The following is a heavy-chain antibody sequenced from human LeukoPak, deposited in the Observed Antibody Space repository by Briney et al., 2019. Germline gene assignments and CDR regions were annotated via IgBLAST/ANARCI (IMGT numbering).Heavy chain of an antibody. CDR2: ISESGDVT. CDR3: AKKGATAGDFDY. J-gene: IGHJ4*02. Sequence: PGGSLRLSCEASGFTFSNYPMSWVRQAPGRGLEWVSVISESGDVTHYADAMKGRFTISRDNAKNTLNLQMNSLRAEDTAVYYCAKKGATAGDFDYWGQGTLVTVSS. CDR1: GFTFSNYP. D-gene: IGHD1-26*01. V-gene: IGHV3-23*01.